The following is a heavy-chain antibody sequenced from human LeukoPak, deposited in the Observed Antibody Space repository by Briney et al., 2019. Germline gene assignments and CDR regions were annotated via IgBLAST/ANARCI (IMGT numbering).Heavy chain of an antibody. CDR3: ERTPDYGGSYYYYYYMDV. V-gene: IGHV1-2*02. J-gene: IGHJ6*03. Sequence: ASVNVSFKSSGYTFTGYYMHWVRQAPGQGLDWMGWINPCSGGTNYAQKCQGRVTMPRNTYISTAYMELSSMRSEDTAVYYCERTPDYGGSYYYYYYMDVWGKGTTVTISS. CDR2: INPCSGGT. CDR1: GYTFTGYY. D-gene: IGHD4-23*01.